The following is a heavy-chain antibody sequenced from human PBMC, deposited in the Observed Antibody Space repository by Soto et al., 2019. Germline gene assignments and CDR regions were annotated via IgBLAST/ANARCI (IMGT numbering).Heavy chain of an antibody. J-gene: IGHJ6*02. CDR2: IYPGDSDT. CDR3: ASAVDSSSWYGNYGMDV. Sequence: GESLKISCKGSGYSLTSYWIGWVRQMPGKGLEWMGIIYPGDSDTRYSPSFQGQVTISADKSISTAYLQWSSLKASDTAMYYCASAVDSSSWYGNYGMDVWGQGTTVTVSS. D-gene: IGHD6-13*01. CDR1: GYSLTSYW. V-gene: IGHV5-51*01.